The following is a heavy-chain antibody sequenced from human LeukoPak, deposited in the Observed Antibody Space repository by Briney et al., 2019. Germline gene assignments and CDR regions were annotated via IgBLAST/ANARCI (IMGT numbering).Heavy chain of an antibody. CDR3: ARFRTWGDKAFDY. D-gene: IGHD2-21*02. V-gene: IGHV3-23*01. Sequence: PPGGSLRLSCAASGYTFNNYAMSWVRQAPGKGLEWVSGISGSSSSTYYADSVKGRFTISRDSAKNSLYLQMNSLRAEDTAVYYCARFRTWGDKAFDYWGQGTLVTVSS. CDR2: ISGSSSST. CDR1: GYTFNNYA. J-gene: IGHJ4*02.